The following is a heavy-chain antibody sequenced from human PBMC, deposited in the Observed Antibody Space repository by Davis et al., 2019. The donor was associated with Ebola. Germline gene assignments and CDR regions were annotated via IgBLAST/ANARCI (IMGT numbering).Heavy chain of an antibody. Sequence: GESLKISCAASGITFSNYAMSWVRQAPGKGLQWVSAITNSGGNTYYADSVKGRFTISRDNAKNSLYLQMNSLRAEDTAVYYCARDRGVLRVWGKGTTVTVSS. V-gene: IGHV3-21*01. CDR2: ITNSGGNT. CDR3: ARDRGVLRV. J-gene: IGHJ6*04. D-gene: IGHD3-10*01. CDR1: GITFSNYA.